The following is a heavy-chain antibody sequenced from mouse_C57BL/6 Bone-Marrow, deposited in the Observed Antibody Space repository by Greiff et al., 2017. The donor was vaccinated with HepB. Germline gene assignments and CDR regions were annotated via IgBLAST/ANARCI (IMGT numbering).Heavy chain of an antibody. CDR3: ALAFNFDY. V-gene: IGHV3-6*01. CDR1: GYSITSGYY. CDR2: ISYDGSN. Sequence: DVQLQESGPGLVKPSQSLSLTCSVTGYSITSGYYWNWIRQFPGNKLEWMGYISYDGSNNYNPSLKNRISLTRDTSKNQFFLKLNSGTPENTATYYCALAFNFDYWGQGTTLTVSS. J-gene: IGHJ2*01.